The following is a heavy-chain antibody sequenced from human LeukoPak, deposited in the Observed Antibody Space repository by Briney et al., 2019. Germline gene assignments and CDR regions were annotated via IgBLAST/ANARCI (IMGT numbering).Heavy chain of an antibody. CDR3: ARDKSRTYVDY. Sequence: SETLSLTCTVSGGSISSSSYYWGWIRQPPGKGLEWIGSIYYSGSTYYNPSLKSRVTISVDTSKNQFSLKLSSVTAADTAVYYYARDKSRTYVDYWGQGTLVTVSS. CDR2: IYYSGST. CDR1: GGSISSSSYY. J-gene: IGHJ4*02. V-gene: IGHV4-39*07. D-gene: IGHD2-8*01.